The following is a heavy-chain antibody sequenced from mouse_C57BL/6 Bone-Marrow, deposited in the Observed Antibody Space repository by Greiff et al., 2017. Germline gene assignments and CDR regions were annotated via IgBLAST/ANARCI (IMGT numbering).Heavy chain of an antibody. J-gene: IGHJ1*03. V-gene: IGHV1-69*01. CDR2: IDPSDSYT. CDR1: GYTFTIYW. D-gene: IGHD2-2*01. CDR3: ARRLPYWYFDV. Sequence: QVQLQQPGAELVMPGASVKLSCKASGYTFTIYWMHWVKQRPGQGLEWIGEIDPSDSYTNYNQKFKGKSTLTVDKSSSTAYMQLSSLTSEDSAVYYCARRLPYWYFDVWGTGTTVTVSS.